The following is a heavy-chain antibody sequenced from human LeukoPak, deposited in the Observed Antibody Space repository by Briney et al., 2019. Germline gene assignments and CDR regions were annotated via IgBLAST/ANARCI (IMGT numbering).Heavy chain of an antibody. CDR1: GLTVSSNY. J-gene: IGHJ4*02. Sequence: GGSLRLSCAASGLTVSSNYMSWVRQAPGKGLEWVSVIYSGGSTYYADSVKGRFTISRDNSKNTLYLQMNSLRAEDTAVYYCARIKTKYGDYLDYWGQGTLVTVSS. CDR2: IYSGGST. CDR3: ARIKTKYGDYLDY. D-gene: IGHD4-17*01. V-gene: IGHV3-53*01.